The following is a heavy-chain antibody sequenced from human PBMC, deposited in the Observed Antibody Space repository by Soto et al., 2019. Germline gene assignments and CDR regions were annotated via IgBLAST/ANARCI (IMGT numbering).Heavy chain of an antibody. CDR3: ARDSGAMDV. D-gene: IGHD3-10*01. J-gene: IGHJ6*02. Sequence: QVQLQESGPGLVKPSETLSLTCAVSGVSISRSDWWSWVRQPPGKGLEWIGGIYHTGSTKYNPSLKRRVAMSVDKSKNQIFLKLNSVTAADTAVYYCARDSGAMDVWGQGTTVIVSS. CDR1: GVSISRSDW. V-gene: IGHV4-4*02. CDR2: IYHTGST.